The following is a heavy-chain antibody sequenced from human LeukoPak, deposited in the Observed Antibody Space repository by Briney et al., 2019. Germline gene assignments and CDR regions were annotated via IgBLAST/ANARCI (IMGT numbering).Heavy chain of an antibody. V-gene: IGHV4-59*01. CDR2: VYNSGST. CDR1: GGSISSYY. D-gene: IGHD4-17*01. CDR3: ARGTTVTASFDY. Sequence: SETLSLTCTVSGGSISSYYWSWLRQPPGKGLEWIGYVYNSGSTNYNPSLKSRVTISIDTSKNQFSLKLSSVAAADTAVYYCARGTTVTASFDYWGQGTLVTVSS. J-gene: IGHJ4*02.